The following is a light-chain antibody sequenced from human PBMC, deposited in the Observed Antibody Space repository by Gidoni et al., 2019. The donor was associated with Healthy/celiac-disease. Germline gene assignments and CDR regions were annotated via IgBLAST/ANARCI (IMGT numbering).Light chain of an antibody. CDR3: LQYHSYLLT. V-gene: IGKV1-5*03. CDR2: KAS. CDR1: QSISSW. Sequence: RVSQSISSWLAWYQQKPGKAPKLLIYKASSLESGVPSRFSGSGSGTGFTLTISSLQPEEFAVYYCLQYHSYLLTFGRWTKAEIK. J-gene: IGKJ4*01.